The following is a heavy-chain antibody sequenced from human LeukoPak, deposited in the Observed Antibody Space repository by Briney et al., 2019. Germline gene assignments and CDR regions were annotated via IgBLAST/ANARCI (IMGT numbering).Heavy chain of an antibody. CDR3: ARGTYCYDSSGYSYYDYYYMDV. V-gene: IGHV4-59*01. CDR1: GGSISSYY. CDR2: IYYSGST. J-gene: IGHJ6*03. D-gene: IGHD3-22*01. Sequence: SETLSLTCTVSGGSISSYYWSWIRQPPGKGLEWIGYIYYSGSTNYSPSLKSRVTISVDTSKNQFSLKLSSVTAADTAVYYCARGTYCYDSSGYSYYDYYYMDVWGKGTTVTISS.